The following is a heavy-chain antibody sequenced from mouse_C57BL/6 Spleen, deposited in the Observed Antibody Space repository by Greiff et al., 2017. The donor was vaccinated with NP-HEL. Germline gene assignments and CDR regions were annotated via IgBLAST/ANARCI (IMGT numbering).Heavy chain of an antibody. J-gene: IGHJ1*03. D-gene: IGHD1-1*01. Sequence: QVQLKESGPELVKPGASVKISCKASGYAFSSSWMNWVKQRPGKGLEWIGRIYPGDGDTNYNGKFKGKATLTADKSSSTAYMQLSSLTSEDSAVYFCARITVVADWYFDVWGTGTTVTVSS. V-gene: IGHV1-82*01. CDR2: IYPGDGDT. CDR1: GYAFSSSW. CDR3: ARITVVADWYFDV.